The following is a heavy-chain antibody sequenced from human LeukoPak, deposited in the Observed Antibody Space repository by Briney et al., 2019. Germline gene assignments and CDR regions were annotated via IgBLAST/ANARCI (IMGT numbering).Heavy chain of an antibody. V-gene: IGHV3-23*01. CDR1: GFTFSSYA. J-gene: IGHJ4*02. CDR2: ISASGGSA. Sequence: PGGSLRLSCVASGFTFSSYAMSWVRQAPGKGLEWVSTISASGGSAYYADSVKGHFTISRDNSKNTLYLQMNSLRAEDTAVYYCARGVRARADWSYFDYWGQGTLVTVSS. CDR3: ARGVRARADWSYFDY. D-gene: IGHD3-9*01.